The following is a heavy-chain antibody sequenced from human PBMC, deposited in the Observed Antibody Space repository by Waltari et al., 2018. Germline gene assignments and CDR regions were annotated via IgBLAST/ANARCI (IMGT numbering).Heavy chain of an antibody. Sequence: EVQVVESGGGLVQPGGSLRLSCAASGFTFSSHAITWVRQAPGKGLDWVSLIRGSGGSKYYADAVKGRFTIYRDNSKNKLYLQMNGLGAEDTAIYYCAKATSGSYYYYPDYWGQGTLVTVSS. CDR3: AKATSGSYYYYPDY. CDR1: GFTFSSHA. CDR2: IRGSGGSK. V-gene: IGHV3-23*04. J-gene: IGHJ4*02. D-gene: IGHD3-10*01.